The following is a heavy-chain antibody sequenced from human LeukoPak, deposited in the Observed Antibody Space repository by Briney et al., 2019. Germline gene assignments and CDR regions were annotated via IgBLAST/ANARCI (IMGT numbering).Heavy chain of an antibody. Sequence: GGSLRLSCAASGFAFNTYSMNWVRQAPGKGLEWVSFIFSSSTYIYYTDSVKGRFTISRDNAKNSLYLQVNSLRAEDTAVYYCARGNDYYDSSGYYYWGQGTLVTVSS. CDR3: ARGNDYYDSSGYYY. CDR1: GFAFNTYS. D-gene: IGHD3-22*01. V-gene: IGHV3-21*01. CDR2: IFSSSTYI. J-gene: IGHJ4*02.